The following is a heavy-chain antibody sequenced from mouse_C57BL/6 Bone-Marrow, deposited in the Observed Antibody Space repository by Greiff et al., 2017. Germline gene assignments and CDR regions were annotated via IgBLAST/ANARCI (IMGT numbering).Heavy chain of an antibody. CDR2: IYPRSGIT. V-gene: IGHV1-81*01. CDR3: ARWGRQLRLPLGDY. CDR1: GYTFTCYG. D-gene: IGHD3-2*02. J-gene: IGHJ2*01. Sequence: QVQLQQSGAELARPGASVKLSCKASGYTFTCYGISWVKQRTGQGLAWIGEIYPRSGITYYNEKFKGKATLTADTSSSTAYMELRSLTSEDSAVYFCARWGRQLRLPLGDYWGQGTTLTVSS.